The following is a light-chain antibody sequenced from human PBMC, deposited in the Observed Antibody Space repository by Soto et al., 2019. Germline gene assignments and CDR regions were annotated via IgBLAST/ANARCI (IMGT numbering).Light chain of an antibody. J-gene: IGLJ2*01. CDR1: SSDVGGYNY. Sequence: QSALTQPASVSGSPGQSITISCTGTSSDVGGYNYVSWYQQLPGKAPKLVIYEVTNRPSGVSNRFSGSKSGNTASLTISGLQAEDEADYYCSSFTSSSTQVFGGGTKLTVL. CDR2: EVT. V-gene: IGLV2-14*01. CDR3: SSFTSSSTQV.